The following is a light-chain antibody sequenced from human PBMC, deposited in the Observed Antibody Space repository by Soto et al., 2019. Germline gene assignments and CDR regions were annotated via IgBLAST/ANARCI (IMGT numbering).Light chain of an antibody. V-gene: IGLV1-44*01. CDR1: SSNIGSNT. J-gene: IGLJ2*01. CDR3: AAWDDSLNGVV. Sequence: QAVVTQPPSASGTPGQRVTISCSGNSSNIGSNTVNWYQQLPRTAPKLLIYSNNQRPSGVPDRFSGSKSGTSASLAISGLQSEDEADYYCAAWDDSLNGVVFGGGTQLTVL. CDR2: SNN.